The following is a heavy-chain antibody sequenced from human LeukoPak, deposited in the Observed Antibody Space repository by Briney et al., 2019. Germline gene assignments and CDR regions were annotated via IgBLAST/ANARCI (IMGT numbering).Heavy chain of an antibody. CDR2: IYHSGST. V-gene: IGHV4-38-2*01. CDR1: GYSISSGYY. J-gene: IGHJ4*02. Sequence: SETLSLTCAVSGYSISSGYYWGWIRQPPGKGLEWIGSIYHSGSTYYNPSLKSRVTISVDTSKNQFSLKLSSVTAADTAVYYCERLYSGSTFDYWGQGTLVTVSS. CDR3: ERLYSGSTFDY. D-gene: IGHD1-26*01.